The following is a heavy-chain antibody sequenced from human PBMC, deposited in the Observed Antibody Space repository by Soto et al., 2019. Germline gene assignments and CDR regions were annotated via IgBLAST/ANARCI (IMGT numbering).Heavy chain of an antibody. V-gene: IGHV3-30-3*01. CDR2: ISYDGSNK. J-gene: IGHJ5*02. CDR3: ARDQYYYDSSGQNWFDP. CDR1: GFTFSSYA. D-gene: IGHD3-22*01. Sequence: GGSLRLSCAASGFTFSSYAMHWVRQAPGKGLEWVAVISYDGSNKYYADSVKGRFTISRDNSKNTLYLQMNSLRAEDTAVYYCARDQYYYDSSGQNWFDPWGQGTLVTVSS.